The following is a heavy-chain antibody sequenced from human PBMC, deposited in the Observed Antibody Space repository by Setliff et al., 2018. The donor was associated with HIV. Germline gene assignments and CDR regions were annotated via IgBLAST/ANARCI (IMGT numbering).Heavy chain of an antibody. V-gene: IGHV4-4*09. Sequence: PSETLSLTCTVSGDSVSRYSWNWIRQPPGKGLEWIGYVYANGETNYNPSLKSRVTMSADTSRNQFSLSLNSATAADTAVYFCARRKLQDSTITTSNWFDSWGQGIQVTVSS. CDR1: GDSVSRYS. J-gene: IGHJ5*01. CDR2: VYANGET. CDR3: ARRKLQDSTITTSNWFDS. D-gene: IGHD3-10*01.